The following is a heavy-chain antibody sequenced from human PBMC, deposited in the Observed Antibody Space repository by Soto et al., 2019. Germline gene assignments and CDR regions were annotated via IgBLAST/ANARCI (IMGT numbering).Heavy chain of an antibody. J-gene: IGHJ6*02. CDR1: GFSLSNARMG. D-gene: IGHD2-8*01. V-gene: IGHV2-26*01. CDR2: IFSNDEK. Sequence: QVTLKESGPVLVKPTETLTLTCTVSGFSLSNARMGVSWIRQPPGKALEWLAHIFSNDEKSYSTSLKSRLTITKDTSTSQVVLTMTNMVPVDTATYYFTWIPLQWAGYYYHMYVWGQGTTVTVSS. CDR3: TWIPLQWAGYYYHMYV.